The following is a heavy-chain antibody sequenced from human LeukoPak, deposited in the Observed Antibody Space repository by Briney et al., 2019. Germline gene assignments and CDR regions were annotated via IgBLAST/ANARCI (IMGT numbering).Heavy chain of an antibody. D-gene: IGHD5-12*01. Sequence: SVNVSCTASGGTFSSYAISWVRQAPGQGLEWMGRIIPIFGTANYAQKFQGRVTITADKSTSTAYMELSSLRSEDTAVYYCADGASGQPYYYYYMDVWGKGTTVTVSS. CDR1: GGTFSSYA. CDR3: ADGASGQPYYYYYMDV. V-gene: IGHV1-69*06. CDR2: IIPIFGTA. J-gene: IGHJ6*03.